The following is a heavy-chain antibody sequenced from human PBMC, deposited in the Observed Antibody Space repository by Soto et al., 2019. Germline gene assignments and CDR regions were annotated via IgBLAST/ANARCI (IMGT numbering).Heavy chain of an antibody. Sequence: QVQLVESGGGVVQPGRSLRLSCAASGFTFSSYGMHWVRQAPGKGLEWVAVISYDGSNKYYADSVKGRFTISRDNSTNTLYLQMNSLRSEDTAVYYCVAMVRGSVYYYYGMDVWGQGTTVTVSS. J-gene: IGHJ6*02. CDR2: ISYDGSNK. D-gene: IGHD3-10*01. CDR1: GFTFSSYG. CDR3: VAMVRGSVYYYYGMDV. V-gene: IGHV3-30*03.